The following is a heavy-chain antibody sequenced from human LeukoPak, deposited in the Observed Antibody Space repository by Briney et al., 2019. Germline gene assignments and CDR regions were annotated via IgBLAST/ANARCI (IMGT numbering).Heavy chain of an antibody. D-gene: IGHD4-17*01. Sequence: WASVKVSCKASGYTFTSYYMHWVRQAPGQGLEWMGIINPSGGSTSYAQKFQGRVTMTRDMSTGTVYMELSSLRSEDTAVYYCARDSYPYANYYYYMDVWGKGTTVTVSS. CDR3: ARDSYPYANYYYYMDV. V-gene: IGHV1-46*01. CDR2: INPSGGST. J-gene: IGHJ6*03. CDR1: GYTFTSYY.